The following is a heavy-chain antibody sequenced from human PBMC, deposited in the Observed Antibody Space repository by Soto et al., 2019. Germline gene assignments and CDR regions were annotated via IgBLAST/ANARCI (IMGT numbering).Heavy chain of an antibody. CDR3: AKDYYYGSGTAMAGFDY. J-gene: IGHJ4*02. CDR1: GFTFDDYT. V-gene: IGHV3-43*01. Sequence: GGSLRLSCAASGFTFDDYTMHWVRQAPGKGLEWVSLISWDGGSTYYADSVKGRFTISRDNSKNSLYLQMNSLRTEDTALYYCAKDYYYGSGTAMAGFDYWGQGTLVTVSS. D-gene: IGHD3-10*01. CDR2: ISWDGGST.